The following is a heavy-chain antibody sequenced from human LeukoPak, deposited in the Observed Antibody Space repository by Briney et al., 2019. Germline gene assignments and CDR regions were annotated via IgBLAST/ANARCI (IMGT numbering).Heavy chain of an antibody. CDR2: IDIYSTKT. D-gene: IGHD3-10*01. J-gene: IGHJ4*02. CDR3: ARDYKADF. Sequence: GGSLGLSCATSGFTFSTYAMTWVRQTPGKGLEWVSAIDIYSTKTNYADSVKGRLTISRDNSKNTLYLQMNSLRGEDTAIYYCARDYKADFWGQGTLVTVSS. V-gene: IGHV3-23*05. CDR1: GFTFSTYA.